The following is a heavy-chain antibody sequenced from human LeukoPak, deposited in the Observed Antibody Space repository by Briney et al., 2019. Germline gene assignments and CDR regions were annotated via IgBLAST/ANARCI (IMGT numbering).Heavy chain of an antibody. CDR3: ARDRLIAVAGSLDY. Sequence: GGSLRLSCAASGFIFSSHGMNWVRQAPGKGLEWVSSISSSSSYIYYADSVKGRFTISRDNAKNSLYLQMNSLRAEDTAVYYCARDRLIAVAGSLDYWGQGTLVTVSS. CDR1: GFIFSSHG. CDR2: ISSSSSYI. D-gene: IGHD6-19*01. J-gene: IGHJ4*02. V-gene: IGHV3-21*01.